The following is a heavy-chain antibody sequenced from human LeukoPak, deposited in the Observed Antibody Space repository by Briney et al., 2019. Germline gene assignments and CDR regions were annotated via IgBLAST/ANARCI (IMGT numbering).Heavy chain of an antibody. CDR3: ARGSRWLQLGPFDY. Sequence: PGGSLLLSCAASGFTFSSYTMHWVRQAPGKGLEWVAVMSYDGSDNYYADSVKGRFTISRDNSRTTVYLQMNSLRAEDTAVYYCARGSRWLQLGPFDYWGQGTLVTVSS. D-gene: IGHD5-24*01. V-gene: IGHV3-30*01. CDR2: MSYDGSDN. J-gene: IGHJ4*02. CDR1: GFTFSSYT.